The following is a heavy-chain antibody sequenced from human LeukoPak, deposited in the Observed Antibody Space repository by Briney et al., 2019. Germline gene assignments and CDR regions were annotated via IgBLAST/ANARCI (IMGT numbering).Heavy chain of an antibody. CDR3: ARQDYYDSSGLNWFDP. J-gene: IGHJ5*02. Sequence: GESLKNSCKGSGYSFTSYWIGWVRQMPGKGLEWMGIIYPGDSDTRYSPSFQGQVTISADKSISTAYLQWSSLKASDTAMYYCARQDYYDSSGLNWFDPWGQGTLVTVSS. D-gene: IGHD3-22*01. CDR2: IYPGDSDT. V-gene: IGHV5-51*01. CDR1: GYSFTSYW.